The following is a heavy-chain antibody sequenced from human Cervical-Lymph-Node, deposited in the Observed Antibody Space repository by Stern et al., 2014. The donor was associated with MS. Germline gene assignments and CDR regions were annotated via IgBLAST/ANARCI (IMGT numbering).Heavy chain of an antibody. CDR3: ATHRGRVTYYYGMDV. CDR2: FDPEHGKT. Sequence: QVQLVHSGAEVKKPGASVKVSCKASGYTLSEISMHWVRQAPGKGLEWIGGFDPEHGKTRYAQKFQGRVTMAEDRSTDTAYMELSSLRSEDTAVYYCATHRGRVTYYYGMDVWGQGTTVTVSS. CDR1: GYTLSEIS. V-gene: IGHV1-24*01. J-gene: IGHJ6*02. D-gene: IGHD2-21*02.